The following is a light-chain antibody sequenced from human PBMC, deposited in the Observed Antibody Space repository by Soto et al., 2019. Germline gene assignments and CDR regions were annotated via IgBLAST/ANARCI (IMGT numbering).Light chain of an antibody. CDR3: QQYYSYPYT. Sequence: AIRLTQSPSSLSASTGDRVTITCRASQGISSSLAWYQQKPGTAPKLLLYAASTLQSGVPSRFSGSGSGTDFTLTNSGLQSEDWATEDWQQYYSYPYTLGQGTKLEIK. V-gene: IGKV1-8*01. J-gene: IGKJ2*01. CDR2: AAS. CDR1: QGISSS.